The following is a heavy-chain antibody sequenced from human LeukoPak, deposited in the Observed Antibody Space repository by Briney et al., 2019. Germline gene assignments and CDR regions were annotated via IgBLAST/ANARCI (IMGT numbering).Heavy chain of an antibody. V-gene: IGHV4-30-2*01. Sequence: PSETLSLTCAVSGGSISSGGYSWSWIRQPPGKGLEWIGYIYHSGSTYYNPSLKSRVTISVDRSKNQFSLKLSSVTAADTAVYYCARVSGSSHAFDIWGQGTMVTVSS. D-gene: IGHD2-2*01. CDR3: ARVSGSSHAFDI. J-gene: IGHJ3*02. CDR1: GGSISSGGYS. CDR2: IYHSGST.